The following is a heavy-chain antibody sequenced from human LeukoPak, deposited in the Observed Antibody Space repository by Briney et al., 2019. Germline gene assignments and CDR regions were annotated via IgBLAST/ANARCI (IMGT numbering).Heavy chain of an antibody. CDR3: TTRFLEWLLDFDY. Sequence: AGGSLRLSCAASGITFSNAWMSWVRQAPGKGLEWVGRIKSKTDGGTTDYAAPVKGRFTISRDDSKNTLYLQMNSLKTEDTAVYYCTTRFLEWLLDFDYWGQGTLVTVSS. CDR2: IKSKTDGGTT. V-gene: IGHV3-15*01. D-gene: IGHD3-3*01. CDR1: GITFSNAW. J-gene: IGHJ4*02.